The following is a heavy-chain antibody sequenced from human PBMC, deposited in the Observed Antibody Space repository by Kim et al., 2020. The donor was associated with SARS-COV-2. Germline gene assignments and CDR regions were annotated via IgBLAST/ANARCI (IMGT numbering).Heavy chain of an antibody. CDR3: AREGGGTTVVKKLVVNWFDP. CDR1: GGTFSSYA. Sequence: SVKVSCKASGGTFSSYAISWVRQAPGQGLEWMGRIIPILGIANYAQKFQGRVTITADKSTSTAYMELSSLRSEDTAVYYCAREGGGTTVVKKLVVNWFDPWGQGTLVTVSS. J-gene: IGHJ5*02. CDR2: IIPILGIA. D-gene: IGHD4-17*01. V-gene: IGHV1-69*04.